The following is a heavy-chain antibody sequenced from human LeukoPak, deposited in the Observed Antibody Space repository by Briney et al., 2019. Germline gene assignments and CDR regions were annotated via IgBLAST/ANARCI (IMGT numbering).Heavy chain of an antibody. J-gene: IGHJ6*02. CDR2: ISDSGGST. V-gene: IGHV3-23*01. CDR1: GFTFSTYV. Sequence: GGSLRLSCAASGFTFSTYVMNWVRQAPGKGLEWVSTISDSGGSTYYADSVKGRFTISIDNSKSTLYLQMNSLRAEDTAVYYCGRYYVMDVWGQGTSVTVSS. CDR3: GRYYVMDV.